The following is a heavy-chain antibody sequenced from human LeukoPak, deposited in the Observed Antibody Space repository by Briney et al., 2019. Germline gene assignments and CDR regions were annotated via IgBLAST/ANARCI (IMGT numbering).Heavy chain of an antibody. D-gene: IGHD3-10*01. J-gene: IGHJ6*03. V-gene: IGHV1-2*02. Sequence: GASVNVSCKSSVYTFPRYYMHWVRQASGQGCEGMGGINPNSGGTNSAQNLQGRVTMTTDTSTSTAYVELRSLRSDDTAVYYCARGGGYYYGSGSYYYYMDVWGKGTTVTISS. CDR1: VYTFPRYY. CDR2: INPNSGGT. CDR3: ARGGGYYYGSGSYYYYMDV.